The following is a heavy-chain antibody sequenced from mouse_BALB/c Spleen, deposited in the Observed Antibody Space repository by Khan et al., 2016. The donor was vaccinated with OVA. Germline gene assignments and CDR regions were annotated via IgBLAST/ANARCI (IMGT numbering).Heavy chain of an antibody. CDR1: GYSITSGYG. V-gene: IGHV3-2*02. Sequence: EVQLQESGPGLVKPSQSLSLTCTVTGYSITSGYGWNWIRQFPGNKLEWMGYISYSGSTNYNPSLKSRISITRDTSQNQFFQQLNALTTEDTSTYYCARTARIKYWGQGTTLTVSS. J-gene: IGHJ2*01. D-gene: IGHD1-2*01. CDR2: ISYSGST. CDR3: ARTARIKY.